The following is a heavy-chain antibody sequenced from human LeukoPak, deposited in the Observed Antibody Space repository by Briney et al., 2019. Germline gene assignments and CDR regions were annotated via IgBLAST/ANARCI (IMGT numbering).Heavy chain of an antibody. V-gene: IGHV4-38-2*02. D-gene: IGHD5-24*01. J-gene: IGHJ5*02. CDR2: IYHSGST. Sequence: PSETLSLTCTVSGYSISSGYYWGWIRQPPGKGLERIGSIYHSGSTYYNPSLKSRVTISVDTSKNQFSLKLSSVTAADTAVYYCARAPPRLATINNWFDPWGQGTLVTVSS. CDR3: ARAPPRLATINNWFDP. CDR1: GYSISSGYY.